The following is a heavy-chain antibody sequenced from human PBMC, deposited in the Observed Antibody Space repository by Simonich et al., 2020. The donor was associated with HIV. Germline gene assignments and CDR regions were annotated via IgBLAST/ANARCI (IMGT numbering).Heavy chain of an antibody. CDR3: ARGGPAGYFDF. J-gene: IGHJ4*02. CDR1: GFTLSSSD. Sequence: EVHLVESGGGLVQPGGSLRLSCAASGFTLSSSDMHCVRQVSRKDLGLSSDIGTASDTIYTGSVKVRFTISREHANNTLYLQMNSLRAGDTAMYYCARGGPAGYFDFWGQGTLVTVSS. CDR2: IGTASDT. V-gene: IGHV3-13*01.